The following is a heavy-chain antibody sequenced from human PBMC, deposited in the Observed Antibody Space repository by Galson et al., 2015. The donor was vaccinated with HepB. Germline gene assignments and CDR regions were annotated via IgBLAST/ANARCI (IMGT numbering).Heavy chain of an antibody. CDR2: IIPIFGTA. V-gene: IGHV1-69*13. D-gene: IGHD2-2*01. CDR3: ARDSCSSTSCYSQDGYFQH. J-gene: IGHJ1*01. CDR1: GGTFSSYA. Sequence: SVKVSCKASGGTFSSYAISWVRQAPGQGLEWMGGIIPIFGTANYAQKFQGRVTITADESTSTAYMELSSLRSEDTAVYYCARDSCSSTSCYSQDGYFQHWGQGILVTVSS.